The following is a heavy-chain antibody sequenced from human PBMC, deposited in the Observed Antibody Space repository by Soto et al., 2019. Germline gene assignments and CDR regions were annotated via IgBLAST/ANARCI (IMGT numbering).Heavy chain of an antibody. J-gene: IGHJ4*02. Sequence: QMQLVESGGGVVQPGRSLRLSCTASGFTFRNFGMHWVRQAPGKGLEWVAIIWHDGGNKYYADSVEGRFTISRDNSRNTVYLQMNSRRAEYTATYYCAAGEPLNYRGQGTLVTVSS. CDR3: AAGEPLNY. D-gene: IGHD3-10*01. CDR1: GFTFRNFG. V-gene: IGHV3-33*03. CDR2: IWHDGGNK.